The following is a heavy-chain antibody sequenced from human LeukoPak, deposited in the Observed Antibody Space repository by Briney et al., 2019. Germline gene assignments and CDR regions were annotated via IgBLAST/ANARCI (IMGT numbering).Heavy chain of an antibody. J-gene: IGHJ6*02. Sequence: GGSLRLSCAASGFTFSSYWMSWVRQAPGKGLEWVANIKQDGSEKYYVDSVKGRFTISRDNAKNSLYLQMNSLRAEDTAVYYCARVASYYDFWSGYFDYYGMDVWGQGTTVTVSS. CDR1: GFTFSSYW. V-gene: IGHV3-7*01. D-gene: IGHD3-3*01. CDR3: ARVASYYDFWSGYFDYYGMDV. CDR2: IKQDGSEK.